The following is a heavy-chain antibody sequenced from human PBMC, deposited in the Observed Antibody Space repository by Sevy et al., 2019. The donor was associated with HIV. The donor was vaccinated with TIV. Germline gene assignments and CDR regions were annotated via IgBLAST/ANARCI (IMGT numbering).Heavy chain of an antibody. CDR1: GYTFTGYY. CDR3: ARDGPTYYDSSGCFDY. D-gene: IGHD3-22*01. V-gene: IGHV1-2*02. J-gene: IGHJ4*02. Sequence: GESLKISCKASGYTFTGYYMHWVRQAPGQGLEWMGWINPNSGGTNYAQKFQGRVTMTRDTSISTAYMELSRLRSDDTAVYYCARDGPTYYDSSGCFDYWGQGTLVTVSS. CDR2: INPNSGGT.